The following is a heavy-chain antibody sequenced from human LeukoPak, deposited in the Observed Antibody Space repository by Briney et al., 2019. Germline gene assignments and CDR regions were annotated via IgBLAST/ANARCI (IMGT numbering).Heavy chain of an antibody. CDR3: ARLTTVVTTIDY. D-gene: IGHD4-23*01. Sequence: SETLSLTCAVYGGSFSGYYWSWIRQPPGKGLEWIGEINHSGSTNYNPSLKSRVTISVDTSKNQFSLKLSSVTAAGTAVYYCARLTTVVTTIDYWGQGTLVTVSS. CDR1: GGSFSGYY. CDR2: INHSGST. V-gene: IGHV4-34*01. J-gene: IGHJ4*02.